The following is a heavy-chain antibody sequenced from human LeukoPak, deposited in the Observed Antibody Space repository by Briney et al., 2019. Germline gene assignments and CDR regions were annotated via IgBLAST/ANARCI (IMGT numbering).Heavy chain of an antibody. CDR3: ARDPLDGNFYFDY. CDR1: GHNLSVYH. CDR2: FNGNGGGT. Sequence: ASVKVSCKTTGHNLSVYHVHWVRQAPVQGLEWMGWFNGNGGGTKYAQKFQGRVTMTRDTSIDTDYMELTSLISDDTAVYYCARDPLDGNFYFDYWGQGTLVTVAS. V-gene: IGHV1-2*02. J-gene: IGHJ4*02. D-gene: IGHD5-24*01.